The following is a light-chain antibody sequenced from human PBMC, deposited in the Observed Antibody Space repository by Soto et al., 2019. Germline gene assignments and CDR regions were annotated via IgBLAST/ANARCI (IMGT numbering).Light chain of an antibody. CDR3: QHYNSYSEA. V-gene: IGKV1-5*03. J-gene: IGKJ1*01. CDR2: KAS. Sequence: DIQMTQPPSTLSGSVGDRVTITCRASQTISSWLAWYQQKPGKAPKLLIYKASTLKSGVPSRFSGSGYGTEFTLTISSLQPADFATYYCQHYNSYSEAFGQGTKV. CDR1: QTISSW.